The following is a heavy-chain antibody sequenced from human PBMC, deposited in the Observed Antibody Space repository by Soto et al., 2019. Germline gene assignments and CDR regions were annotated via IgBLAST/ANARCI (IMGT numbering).Heavy chain of an antibody. Sequence: GGSLRLSCAASGFTFSNAWMSWVRQAPGKGLEWVGRIKSKTDGGTTDYAAHVKGRFTISRDDSKNTLYLQMNSLKTEDTAVYYCPTDRAHEGLERHDFSAFDIWGQGTMVTVSS. V-gene: IGHV3-15*01. CDR3: PTDRAHEGLERHDFSAFDI. J-gene: IGHJ3*02. CDR2: IKSKTDGGTT. D-gene: IGHD1-1*01. CDR1: GFTFSNAW.